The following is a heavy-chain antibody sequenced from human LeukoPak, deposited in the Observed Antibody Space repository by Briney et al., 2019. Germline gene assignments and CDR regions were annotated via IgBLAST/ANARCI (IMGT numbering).Heavy chain of an antibody. CDR1: GGSISSGSYY. CDR3: AREPTPSYYGGDCYRPFDY. D-gene: IGHD2-21*02. CDR2: IYTSGST. J-gene: IGHJ4*02. Sequence: SQTLSLTCTVSGGSISSGSYYWSWIRQPAGKGLEWIGRIYTSGSTNYNPSLKSRVTISVDTSKNQFSLKLSSVTAADTAVYYCAREPTPSYYGGDCYRPFDYWGQGTLVTVSS. V-gene: IGHV4-61*02.